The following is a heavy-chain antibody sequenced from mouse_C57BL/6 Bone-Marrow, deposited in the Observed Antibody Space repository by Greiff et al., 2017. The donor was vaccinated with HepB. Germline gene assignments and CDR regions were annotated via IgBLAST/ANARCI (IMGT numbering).Heavy chain of an antibody. CDR1: GYTFTSYW. J-gene: IGHJ2*01. V-gene: IGHV1-61*01. D-gene: IGHD1-1*01. CDR3: ARDTLYYGSSYFDY. CDR2: IYPSDSET. Sequence: QVQLQQPGAELVRPGSSVKLSCKASGYTFTSYWMDWVKQRPGQGLEWIGNIYPSDSETHYNQKFKYKATLTVDKSSSTAYMQLSSLTSEDAAVYYCARDTLYYGSSYFDYWGQGTTLTVSS.